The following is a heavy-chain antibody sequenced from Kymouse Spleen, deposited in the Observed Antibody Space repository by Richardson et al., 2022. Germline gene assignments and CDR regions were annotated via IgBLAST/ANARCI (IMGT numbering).Heavy chain of an antibody. Sequence: QVQLQESGPGLVKPSGTLSLTCAVSGGSISSSNWWSWVRQPPGKGLEWIGEIYHSGSTNYNPSLKSRVTISVDKSKNQFSLKLSSVTAADTAVYYCARESYYGSGSYYPFYYYYYGMDVWGQGTTVTVSS. J-gene: IGHJ6*02. D-gene: IGHD3-10*01. V-gene: IGHV4-4*02. CDR2: IYHSGST. CDR3: ARESYYGSGSYYPFYYYYYGMDV. CDR1: GGSISSSNW.